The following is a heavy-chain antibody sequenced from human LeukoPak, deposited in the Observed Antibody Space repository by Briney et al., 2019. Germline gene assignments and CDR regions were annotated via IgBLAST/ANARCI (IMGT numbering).Heavy chain of an antibody. Sequence: GGSLRLSCAASGFTFSSYWMHWVRQAPGKGLVWVSRINSDGSSTSYADSVKGRFTISRDNAKNTLYLQMNSLRAEDTAVYYCARSPPTLKYYFDYWGQVTLVTVSS. CDR3: ARSPPTLKYYFDY. J-gene: IGHJ4*02. CDR2: INSDGSST. CDR1: GFTFSSYW. V-gene: IGHV3-74*01.